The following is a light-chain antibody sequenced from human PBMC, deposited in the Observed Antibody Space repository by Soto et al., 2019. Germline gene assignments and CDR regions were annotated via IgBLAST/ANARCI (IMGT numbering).Light chain of an antibody. Sequence: EIVLTQSPGTLSLSPGERATLSCRASQSVSNSNLAWYQHKPGQAPRLVIYGASTRGAGIPDRFSGSGSGTDFTLTISRLEPEDFAVYYCQQYVSSPQTFGQVTKVDIK. CDR3: QQYVSSPQT. V-gene: IGKV3-20*01. CDR1: QSVSNSN. CDR2: GAS. J-gene: IGKJ1*01.